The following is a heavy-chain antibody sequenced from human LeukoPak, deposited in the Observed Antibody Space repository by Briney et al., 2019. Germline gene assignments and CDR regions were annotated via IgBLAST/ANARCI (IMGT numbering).Heavy chain of an antibody. V-gene: IGHV3-48*03. D-gene: IGHD6-19*01. CDR2: ISSGSTR. CDR3: ARVRGSGWYVFNPDY. Sequence: HAGGSLRLSCEASGFTFSSYEMNWVRQAPGKGLEWVSYISSGSTRYYADSVKGRFTISRDNAKNSLYLQMNSLRAEDTAVYYCARVRGSGWYVFNPDYWGQGTLVTVSS. J-gene: IGHJ4*02. CDR1: GFTFSSYE.